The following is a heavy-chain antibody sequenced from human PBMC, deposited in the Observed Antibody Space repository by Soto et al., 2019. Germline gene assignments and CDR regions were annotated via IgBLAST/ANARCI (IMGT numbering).Heavy chain of an antibody. V-gene: IGHV3-33*01. Sequence: QVQLVESGGGVVQPGRSLRLSCAASGFTFSSYGMHWVRQAPGKGLEWVAVIWYDGSNKYYADSVKGRFTISRDNSKNTLYLQMNSPRAEDTAVYYCARSLGELLDDYWGQGTLVTVSS. J-gene: IGHJ4*02. D-gene: IGHD3-16*01. CDR2: IWYDGSNK. CDR1: GFTFSSYG. CDR3: ARSLGELLDDY.